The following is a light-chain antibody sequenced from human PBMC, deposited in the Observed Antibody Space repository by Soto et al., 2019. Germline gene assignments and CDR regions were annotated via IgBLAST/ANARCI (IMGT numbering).Light chain of an antibody. J-gene: IGLJ1*01. Sequence: QSALTQPASVSGSPGQSITISCTGTSSDVGGYNYVSWYQQQPGKAPKLMIYDVSNRPSGVSNRLSGSKSGNTASLTISGLQAEDEADYYCSSYTSSSTYYVFGTGTKLTVL. CDR1: SSDVGGYNY. V-gene: IGLV2-14*01. CDR2: DVS. CDR3: SSYTSSSTYYV.